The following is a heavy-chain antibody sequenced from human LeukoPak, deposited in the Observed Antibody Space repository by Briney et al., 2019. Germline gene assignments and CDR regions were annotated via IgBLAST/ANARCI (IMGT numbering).Heavy chain of an antibody. Sequence: SETLSLTCTVSGGSISSSSYYWGWIRQPPGKGLEWIGSIYYSGSTYYNPSLKSRVTISVDTSKNQFSLKLSSVTAADTAVYYCARDRRVVVADYYGMDVWGQGTTVTVSS. J-gene: IGHJ6*02. D-gene: IGHD2-15*01. V-gene: IGHV4-39*07. CDR1: GGSISSSSYY. CDR3: ARDRRVVVADYYGMDV. CDR2: IYYSGST.